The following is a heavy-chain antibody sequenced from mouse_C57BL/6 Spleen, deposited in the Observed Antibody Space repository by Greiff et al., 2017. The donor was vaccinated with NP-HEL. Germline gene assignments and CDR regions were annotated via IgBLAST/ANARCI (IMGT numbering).Heavy chain of an antibody. V-gene: IGHV1-80*01. J-gene: IGHJ1*03. CDR3: ERADPGYFDV. CDR2: IYPGDGDT. Sequence: VQLQQSGAELVKPGASVKISCKASGYAFSSYWMNWVKQRPGKGLEWIGQIYPGDGDTNYNGKVKGKATLTADKSSSPAYMQLRSLTSEDSAVYFCERADPGYFDVWGTGTTVTVAS. CDR1: GYAFSSYW.